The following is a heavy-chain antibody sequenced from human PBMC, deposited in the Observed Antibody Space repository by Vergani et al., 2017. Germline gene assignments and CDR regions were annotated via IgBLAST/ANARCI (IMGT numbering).Heavy chain of an antibody. CDR2: LCPSGST. V-gene: IGHV4-4*07. CDR1: GAPISYWC. CDR3: ATGAGPFDI. Sequence: QVQMQESGPGLVKTSETLSLTCSASGAPISYWCWSWLRQPAGKGLEWIGRLCPSGSTNYKPSLKSRVTMSIDTSKNQFSLKLTSVTAVDTAVYYCATGAGPFDIWGQGTLVTVSS. D-gene: IGHD7-27*01. J-gene: IGHJ4*02.